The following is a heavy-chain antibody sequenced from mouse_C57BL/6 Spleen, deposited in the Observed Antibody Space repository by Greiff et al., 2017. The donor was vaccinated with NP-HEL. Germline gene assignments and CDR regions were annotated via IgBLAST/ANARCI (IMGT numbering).Heavy chain of an antibody. J-gene: IGHJ1*03. CDR3: EGQDYYGIDWYFAV. CDR2: IHPNSGST. CDR1: GYTFTSYW. D-gene: IGHD2-1*01. Sequence: QVQLQQSGAELVKPGASVKLSCKASGYTFTSYWMHWVKQRPGQGLEWIGMIHPNSGSTHYNEKFKSKATLTVDKSSSTAYMQLSSLTSEDSAVYSGEGQDYYGIDWYFAVWGTGSPVTASS. V-gene: IGHV1-64*01.